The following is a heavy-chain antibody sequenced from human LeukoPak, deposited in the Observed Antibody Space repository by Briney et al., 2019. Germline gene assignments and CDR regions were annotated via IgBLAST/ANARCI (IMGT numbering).Heavy chain of an antibody. D-gene: IGHD3-9*01. J-gene: IGHJ6*02. CDR1: GFTFSSYG. Sequence: GGSLRLSCAASGFTFSSYGMHGVRQAPGKGLEWVAVIWYDGSNKYYADSVKGRFTISRDNSKNTLYLQMNSLRAEDTAVYYCARDYDILTGSRYYYYGMDVWGQGTTVTVSS. CDR3: ARDYDILTGSRYYYYGMDV. V-gene: IGHV3-33*01. CDR2: IWYDGSNK.